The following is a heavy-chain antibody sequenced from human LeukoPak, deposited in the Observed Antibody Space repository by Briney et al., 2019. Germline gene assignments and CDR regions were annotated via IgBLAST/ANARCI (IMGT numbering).Heavy chain of an antibody. CDR1: GGSIGSNY. Sequence: PSETLSLTCTISGGSIGSNYWTWIRQPPGKGLEYIGYIYYTGGTNYNPSLKSRVTISVDTSKNQFSLKLSSVTAADTAVYFCAKYGNSGWVIDNWGQGTLVTVSS. V-gene: IGHV4-59*08. CDR2: IYYTGGT. J-gene: IGHJ4*02. D-gene: IGHD6-19*01. CDR3: AKYGNSGWVIDN.